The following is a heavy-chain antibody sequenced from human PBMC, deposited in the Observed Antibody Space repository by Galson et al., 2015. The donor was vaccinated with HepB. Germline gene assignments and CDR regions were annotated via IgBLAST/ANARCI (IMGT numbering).Heavy chain of an antibody. CDR3: ARLGTSNFWPYYFDY. D-gene: IGHD7-27*01. CDR1: GYSFSTSW. Sequence: QSGAEVKKPGESLKISCKDSGYSFSTSWIGWVRQMPREGLEWMGIIYPGESDTRYSPSFQGQVTISADKSISTAYLQWSSLKASDTAMYYCARLGTSNFWPYYFDYWGQGTLVTVSS. J-gene: IGHJ4*02. CDR2: IYPGESDT. V-gene: IGHV5-51*01.